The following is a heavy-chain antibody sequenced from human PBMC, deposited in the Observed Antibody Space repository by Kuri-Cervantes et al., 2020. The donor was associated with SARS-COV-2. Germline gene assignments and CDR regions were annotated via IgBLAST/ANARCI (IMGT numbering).Heavy chain of an antibody. V-gene: IGHV4-31*03. J-gene: IGHJ1*01. D-gene: IGHD4-23*01. CDR3: ATDKPSYGGNGYLQL. CDR2: IYYNGVT. CDR1: GGSIRGGAYY. Sequence: SETLSLTCSVSGGSIRGGAYYCHWIRHRPGKGLEWIGNIYYNGVTYYNPSLKSRVTISVDTSKNQFSLKLSSMTAADTAVYYCATDKPSYGGNGYLQLWGQGTLVTVSS.